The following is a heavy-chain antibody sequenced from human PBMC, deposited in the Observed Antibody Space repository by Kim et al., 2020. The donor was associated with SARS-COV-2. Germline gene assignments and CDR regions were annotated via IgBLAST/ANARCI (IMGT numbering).Heavy chain of an antibody. CDR3: ARGGLVVPAAIRY. D-gene: IGHD2-2*02. Sequence: YNPSLKSRVTISVDTSKNQFSLKLSSVTAADTAVYYCARGGLVVPAAIRYWGQGTLVTVSS. V-gene: IGHV4-59*09. J-gene: IGHJ4*02.